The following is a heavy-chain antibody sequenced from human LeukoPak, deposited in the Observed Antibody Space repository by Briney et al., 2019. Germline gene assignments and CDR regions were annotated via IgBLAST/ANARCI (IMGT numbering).Heavy chain of an antibody. CDR1: GGSISSSSYY. J-gene: IGHJ4*02. D-gene: IGHD1-26*01. V-gene: IGHV4-39*01. CDR2: IYYSGST. CDR3: ARTGSSGSYPIY. Sequence: SETLSLTCTVSGGSISSSSYYWGWIRQPPGKGLEGIGSIYYSGSTYYNPSLKSRVTISVDTSKNQFSLKLSSVTAADTAVYYCARTGSSGSYPIYWGQGTLVTVSS.